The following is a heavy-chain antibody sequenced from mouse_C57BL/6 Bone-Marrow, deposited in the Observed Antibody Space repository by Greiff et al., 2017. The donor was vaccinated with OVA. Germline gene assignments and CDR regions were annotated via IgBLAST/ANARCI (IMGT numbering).Heavy chain of an antibody. D-gene: IGHD6-1*01. V-gene: IGHV5-4*03. J-gene: IGHJ4*01. CDR2: ISDGGSYT. Sequence: DVKLVESGGGLVKPGGSLKLSCAASGFTFSSYAMSWVRQTPEKRLEWVATISDGGSYTYYPDNVKGRFTISRDNAKNNLYLQMSHLKSEDTAMYYCARGASPMDYWGQGTSVTVSS. CDR3: ARGASPMDY. CDR1: GFTFSSYA.